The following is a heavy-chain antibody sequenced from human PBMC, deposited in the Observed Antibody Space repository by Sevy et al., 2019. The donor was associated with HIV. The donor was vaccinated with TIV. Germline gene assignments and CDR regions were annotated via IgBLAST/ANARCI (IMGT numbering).Heavy chain of an antibody. V-gene: IGHV4-38-2*01. D-gene: IGHD1-26*01. CDR3: ARGVGLVGATIYYFDY. Sequence: SETLSLTCAVSGYSISSGYYWGWIRQPRGKGLERIGGSYHSGGTYYNPSLKSRVTISVETSKNQFSLKLLSVTAADTAASYCARGVGLVGATIYYFDYWGQGTLVTVSS. CDR1: GYSISSGYY. CDR2: SYHSGGT. J-gene: IGHJ4*02.